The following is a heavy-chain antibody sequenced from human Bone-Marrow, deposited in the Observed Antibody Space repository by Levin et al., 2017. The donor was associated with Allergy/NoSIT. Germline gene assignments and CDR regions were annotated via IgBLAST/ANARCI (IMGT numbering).Heavy chain of an antibody. D-gene: IGHD6-19*01. CDR2: ISWDASTT. J-gene: IGHJ4*02. CDR1: GFTFNDYT. CDR3: AKDLSPRIAVTGNIEY. Sequence: AGGSLRLSCAASGFTFNDYTMHWVRQAPQRGLEWVSLISWDASTTYYADSVRGRFTISRDNSKNDLYLQMNSLTTEDTALYYCAKDLSPRIAVTGNIEYWGQGTLVTVSS. V-gene: IGHV3-43*01.